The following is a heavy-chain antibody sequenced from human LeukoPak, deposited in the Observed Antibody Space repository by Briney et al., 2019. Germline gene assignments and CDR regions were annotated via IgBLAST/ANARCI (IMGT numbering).Heavy chain of an antibody. CDR2: IKQDGSDK. Sequence: GGSLRLSCAASGFTFSSNWMSWVRQAPGKGLEWVANIKQDGSDKYSVDSVKGRFTISRDNAKNSLYLQMNSLRAEDTAVYYCARDGHYGDYWGQGTLVTVSS. J-gene: IGHJ4*02. V-gene: IGHV3-7*01. CDR3: ARDGHYGDY. CDR1: GFTFSSNW. D-gene: IGHD4-17*01.